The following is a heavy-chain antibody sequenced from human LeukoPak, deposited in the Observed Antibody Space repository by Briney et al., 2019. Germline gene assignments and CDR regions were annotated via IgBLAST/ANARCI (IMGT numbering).Heavy chain of an antibody. Sequence: GGSLRLSCAASGFSFSSYGMLWVRQAPGKGLEWVAVIWYDASEKFYADSVKGRFAISRDNSKNTLDLQMSSLRAEDTALYYCARLRGNIAFDIWGQGTVVTVSS. V-gene: IGHV3-33*01. CDR1: GFSFSSYG. CDR2: IWYDASEK. J-gene: IGHJ3*02. CDR3: ARLRGNIAFDI.